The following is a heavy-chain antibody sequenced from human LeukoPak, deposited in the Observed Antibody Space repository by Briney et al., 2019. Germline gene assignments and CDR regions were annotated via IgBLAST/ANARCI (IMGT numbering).Heavy chain of an antibody. CDR3: AREPYGDYRGFDY. CDR1: GFMFSNYY. V-gene: IGHV3-74*01. Sequence: PGGSLRLSCVGSGFMFSNYYMYWVRQAPGKGLVWVSRIKNAGIDTIYADSVKGRFTVSRDNAKNTLYLQMNSLRAEDTAVYYCAREPYGDYRGFDYWGQGTLVTVSS. D-gene: IGHD4-17*01. CDR2: IKNAGIDT. J-gene: IGHJ4*02.